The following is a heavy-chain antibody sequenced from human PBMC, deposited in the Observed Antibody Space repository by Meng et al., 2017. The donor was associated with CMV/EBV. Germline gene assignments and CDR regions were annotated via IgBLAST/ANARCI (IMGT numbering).Heavy chain of an antibody. CDR3: ARDPPYYDILTGYLPSYYFDY. V-gene: IGHV4-39*07. J-gene: IGHJ4*02. CDR2: IYYSGST. D-gene: IGHD3-9*01. Sequence: SETLSLTCTVSGGSISSSSYYWGWIRQPPGKGLEWIGSIYYSGSTYYNSSLKSRVTISVDTSKNQFSLKLSSVTAADTAVYYCARDPPYYDILTGYLPSYYFDYWGQGTLVTVSS. CDR1: GGSISSSSYY.